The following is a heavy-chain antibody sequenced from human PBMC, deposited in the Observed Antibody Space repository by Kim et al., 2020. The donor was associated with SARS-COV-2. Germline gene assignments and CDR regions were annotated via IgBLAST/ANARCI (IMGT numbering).Heavy chain of an antibody. J-gene: IGHJ4*02. CDR1: GDSISTSNW. Sequence: SETLSLTCAVSGDSISTSNWWSWVRQPPGKGLEWIGEIYHSGNTNYNPSLKSRVSISVVKSKNQFSLKLNSVTAADTAVYYCARLRTDTGSYLRFDNWGQGTLVTVSA. CDR3: ARLRTDTGSYLRFDN. CDR2: IYHSGNT. V-gene: IGHV4-4*02. D-gene: IGHD1-26*01.